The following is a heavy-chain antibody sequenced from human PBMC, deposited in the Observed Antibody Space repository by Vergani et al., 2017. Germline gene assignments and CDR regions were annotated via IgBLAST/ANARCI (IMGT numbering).Heavy chain of an antibody. V-gene: IGHV1-46*03. D-gene: IGHD2-21*02. Sequence: QVQLVQSGAEVKKPGASVKVSCKASGYPFTSYYMHWVRQAPGQGLEWMGIINPSGGSTSYAQKFQGRVTMTRDTSTSTVYMELSSLRSEDTAVYYCASGLVTAMTFDYWGQGTLVTVSS. CDR1: GYPFTSYY. CDR2: INPSGGST. J-gene: IGHJ4*02. CDR3: ASGLVTAMTFDY.